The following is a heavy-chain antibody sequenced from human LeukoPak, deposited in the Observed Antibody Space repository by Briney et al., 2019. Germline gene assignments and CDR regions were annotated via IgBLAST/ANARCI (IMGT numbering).Heavy chain of an antibody. D-gene: IGHD1-1*01. CDR3: ARDDTRNDWPDAFDI. CDR2: INHSGST. J-gene: IGHJ3*02. Sequence: SETLSLTCAVYGGSFSGYYWSWIRQPPGKGLEWIGEINHSGSTNYNPSLKSRVTISVDTSKNQFSLKLSSVTAADTAVYYCARDDTRNDWPDAFDIWGQGTMVTVSS. CDR1: GGSFSGYY. V-gene: IGHV4-34*01.